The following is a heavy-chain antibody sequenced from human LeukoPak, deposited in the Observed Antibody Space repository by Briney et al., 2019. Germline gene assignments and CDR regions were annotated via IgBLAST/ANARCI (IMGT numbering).Heavy chain of an antibody. CDR3: ASFEVDSIGNYYINV. CDR1: GDSVSSVGSSNYY. D-gene: IGHD5-12*01. V-gene: IGHV4-39*01. J-gene: IGHJ6*03. Sequence: PSETLSLTCTVSGDSVSSVGSSNYYWGWIRQTPGKGLQWNGSVYFGGLTYYSPSLESRVTISADTSRYQFFLNLTSVTAADTAVYFCASFEVDSIGNYYINVWGKGTAVIVS. CDR2: VYFGGLT.